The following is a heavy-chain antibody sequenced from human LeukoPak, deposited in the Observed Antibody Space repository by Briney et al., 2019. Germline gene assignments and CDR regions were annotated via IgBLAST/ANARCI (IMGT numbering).Heavy chain of an antibody. Sequence: ASVKVSCKASGGTFSSYAISWVRQAPGQGLEWMGWISAYNGNTNYAQKLQGRVTMTTDTSTSTAYMELRSLRSDDTAVYYCAREGGTVTYYYYYGMDVWGQGTTVTVSS. CDR1: GGTFSSYA. D-gene: IGHD4-17*01. CDR3: AREGGTVTYYYYYGMDV. J-gene: IGHJ6*02. CDR2: ISAYNGNT. V-gene: IGHV1-18*01.